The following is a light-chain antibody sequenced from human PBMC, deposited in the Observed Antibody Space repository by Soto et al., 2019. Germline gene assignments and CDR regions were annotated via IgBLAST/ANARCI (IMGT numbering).Light chain of an antibody. CDR3: ASYTSSSTYV. Sequence: QSVLTQPASVSGSPGQSITISCTGSSSDVGNYNYVSWYQQHPGKAPKLMIYDVSTRPSGVSNRFSGSKSGNTASLTISGLQAEDEADYFCASYTSSSTYVFGTGTKVTVL. CDR2: DVS. CDR1: SSDVGNYNY. V-gene: IGLV2-14*03. J-gene: IGLJ1*01.